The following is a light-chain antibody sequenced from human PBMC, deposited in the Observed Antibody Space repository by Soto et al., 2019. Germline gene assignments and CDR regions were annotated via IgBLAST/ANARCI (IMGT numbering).Light chain of an antibody. CDR3: QNYNSAPWT. Sequence: DIQMTQSPSTLSASVGDRVTITCRASQSIGRFLAWYQQKPGQVPNLLIYAASTLQSGVPSRFSGSGSGTDFTLTITGLQPEDVATYYCQNYNSAPWTFGQGTKVDIK. J-gene: IGKJ1*01. CDR2: AAS. CDR1: QSIGRF. V-gene: IGKV1-27*01.